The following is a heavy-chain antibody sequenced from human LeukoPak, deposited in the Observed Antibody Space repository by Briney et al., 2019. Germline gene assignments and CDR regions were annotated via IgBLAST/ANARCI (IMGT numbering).Heavy chain of an antibody. D-gene: IGHD1-26*01. V-gene: IGHV3-30*02. CDR1: GFRFSYYG. J-gene: IGHJ4*02. CDR3: ARQDPIIVGTSNGY. Sequence: PGGSLRLSCAASGFRFSYYGMHWVRQAPGKGLEWVAFIRSDGSNKNYADSVKGRFNISRDNSKNTLSLQMNSLRAEDTAVYYCARQDPIIVGTSNGYWGQGTLVTVSS. CDR2: IRSDGSNK.